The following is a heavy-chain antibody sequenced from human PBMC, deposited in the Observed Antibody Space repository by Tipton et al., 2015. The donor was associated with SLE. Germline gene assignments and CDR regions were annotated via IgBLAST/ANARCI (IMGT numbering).Heavy chain of an antibody. D-gene: IGHD6-19*01. V-gene: IGHV3-53*01. Sequence: SLRLSCAASGFSVSNNYMSWVRQAPGKGLEWVSVIYTGGSTHYADSVKGRFTISRDNPKNTLYLQLHSLRAEDTAIYYCAGGSSSGWTNFHYWGQGTLVTVSS. CDR2: IYTGGST. CDR1: GFSVSNNY. CDR3: AGGSSSGWTNFHY. J-gene: IGHJ4*02.